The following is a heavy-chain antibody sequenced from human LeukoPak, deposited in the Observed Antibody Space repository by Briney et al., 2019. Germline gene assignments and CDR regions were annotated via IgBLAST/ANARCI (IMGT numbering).Heavy chain of an antibody. CDR3: ASHSSYGSGSYYAPYWYFDL. Sequence: SETLSLTCTVSGGSISSSNYHWGWIRQPPGKGLEWIGSIYYSGSTYYNPSLKSRVTISVDTSRNQFSLKLSSVTAADTSVYYCASHSSYGSGSYYAPYWYFDLWGRGTLVTVSS. D-gene: IGHD3-10*01. V-gene: IGHV4-39*01. J-gene: IGHJ2*01. CDR2: IYYSGST. CDR1: GGSISSSNYH.